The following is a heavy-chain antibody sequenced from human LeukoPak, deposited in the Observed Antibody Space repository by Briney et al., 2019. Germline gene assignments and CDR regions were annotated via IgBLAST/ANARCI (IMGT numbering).Heavy chain of an antibody. CDR3: ASWHSRYDSGRY. V-gene: IGHV3-23*01. Sequence: PGASLRLSCAASGFTFSSYAMCCVRPAPGKGLEWVSAISSSGSIKYYADSVKGRFTISRDNSKNAQHVQRSRLRAEERAVYYCASWHSRYDSGRYWGQGNRDTVSS. D-gene: IGHD5-12*01. CDR1: GFTFSSYA. CDR2: ISSSGSIK. J-gene: IGHJ4*02.